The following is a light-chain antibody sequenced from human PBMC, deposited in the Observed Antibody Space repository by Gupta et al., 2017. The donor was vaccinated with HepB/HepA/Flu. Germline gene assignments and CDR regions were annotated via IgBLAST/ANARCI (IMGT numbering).Light chain of an antibody. CDR3: ETWDSKGV. J-gene: IGLJ3*02. CDR2: LEGSGSY. CDR1: SGHSSYI. V-gene: IGLV4-60*03. Sequence: QPVLTQSSSASASLGSSVKLTCTLRSGHSSYIIAWHQQQPGKAPRYLMKLEGSGSYNKGSGVPDRFSGSSSGADRYLTISNLQSEDEADYYCETWDSKGVFGGGTKLTVL.